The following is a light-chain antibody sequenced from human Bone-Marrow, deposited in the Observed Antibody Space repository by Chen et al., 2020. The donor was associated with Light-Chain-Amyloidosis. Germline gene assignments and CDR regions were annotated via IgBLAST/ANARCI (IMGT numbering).Light chain of an antibody. J-gene: IGLJ3*02. CDR3: QVWDRSSDRPV. CDR1: NIGSTS. Sequence: SYLLTQPSSVSVAPGQTATIDCGGNNIGSTSVHWYQQTPGQAPLLVVYDGSDRPSGIPERLSGSNAGNTATLTISRVEAGDEADYYCQVWDRSSDRPVFGGGTKLTVL. V-gene: IGLV3-21*02. CDR2: DGS.